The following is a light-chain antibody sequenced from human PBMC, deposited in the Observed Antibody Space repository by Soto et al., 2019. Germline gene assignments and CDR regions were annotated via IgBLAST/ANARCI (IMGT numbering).Light chain of an antibody. J-gene: IGLJ1*01. CDR1: SSDVGGYDY. CDR2: DVS. Sequence: QAVVTQPASVSGSPGQSITISCTGTSSDVGGYDYVSWYQHHPGKAPKLMIYDVSNRPSGVSSRFSGSKSDNTASLTIYGLQAEDEADYYCSSYTKNSPYVFGTGTKLTVL. CDR3: SSYTKNSPYV. V-gene: IGLV2-14*01.